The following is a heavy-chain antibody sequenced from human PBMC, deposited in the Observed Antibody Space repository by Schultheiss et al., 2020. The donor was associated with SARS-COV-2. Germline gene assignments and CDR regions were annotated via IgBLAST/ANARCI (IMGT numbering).Heavy chain of an antibody. CDR3: ARGLGYCSSTSCYDAFDI. CDR1: GGSFSGYY. J-gene: IGHJ3*02. D-gene: IGHD2-2*01. CDR2: INHSGST. V-gene: IGHV4-34*01. Sequence: SETLSLTCAVYGGSFSGYYWSWIRQSPGKGLEWIGEINHSGSTNYNPSLKSRVTISVDTSKNQFSLKLSSVTAADTAVYYCARGLGYCSSTSCYDAFDIWGQGTMVTVSS.